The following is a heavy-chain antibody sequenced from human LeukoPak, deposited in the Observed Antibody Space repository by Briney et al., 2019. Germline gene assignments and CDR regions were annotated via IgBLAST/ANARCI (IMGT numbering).Heavy chain of an antibody. CDR1: GYAFTTYA. V-gene: IGHV7-4-1*02. D-gene: IGHD6-19*01. CDR3: ARSGSGWHH. J-gene: IGHJ5*02. CDR2: INTNTGNP. Sequence: ASVKVSCKASGYAFTTYAMNWARQAPGQGLEWMGWINTNTGNPTYAQGFTGRFVFSLDTSVSTAYLQISSLKAEDTAVYYCARSGSGWHHWGQGTLVTVSS.